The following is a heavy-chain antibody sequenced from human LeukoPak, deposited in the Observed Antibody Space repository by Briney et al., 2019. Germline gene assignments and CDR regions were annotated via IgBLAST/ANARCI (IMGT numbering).Heavy chain of an antibody. CDR2: INHSGST. J-gene: IGHJ5*02. CDR1: GGSFSGYY. Sequence: SETLSLTCAVYGGSFSGYYWSWIRQPPGKGLEWIGEINHSGSTNYNPSLKSRVTVSVDTSKNQFSLKLSSVTAADTAVYYCASLKAYYSTAGFDPWGQGALVTVSS. CDR3: ASLKAYYSTAGFDP. D-gene: IGHD3-10*01. V-gene: IGHV4-34*01.